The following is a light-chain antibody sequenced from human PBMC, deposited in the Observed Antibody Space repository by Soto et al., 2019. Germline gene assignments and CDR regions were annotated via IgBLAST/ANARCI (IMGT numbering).Light chain of an antibody. J-gene: IGKJ4*01. CDR3: QQYNNWPFT. CDR1: QSVSNK. V-gene: IGKV3-15*01. Sequence: EIVMTQSPVTLSLSPGERATLSCRASQSVSNKLGWYQQKPGQPPRLLIYDASTRATGIPASFSASGSGSDLTRTISSLQSEDFAVYYCQQYNNWPFTVGGGTKVEI. CDR2: DAS.